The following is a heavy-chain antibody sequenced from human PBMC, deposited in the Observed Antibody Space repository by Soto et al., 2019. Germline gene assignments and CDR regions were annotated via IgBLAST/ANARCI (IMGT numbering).Heavy chain of an antibody. V-gene: IGHV3-21*01. CDR2: ISSGSTHT. CDR1: GLTFRAYS. J-gene: IGHJ4*02. CDR3: TSGESTFGAYASRFDH. D-gene: IGHD4-17*01. Sequence: EVQLVESGGGLVKPGGSLRLSCAASGLTFRAYSLHWVRQTPGKGLEWVSSISSGSTHTYYADSVKGRFTISRDNAEKCLFLHMDSLSHEDTAVYYCTSGESTFGAYASRFDHGGQGTLVTVSS.